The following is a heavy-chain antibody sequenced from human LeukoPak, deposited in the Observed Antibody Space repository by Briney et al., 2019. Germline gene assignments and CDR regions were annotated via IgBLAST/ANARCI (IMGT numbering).Heavy chain of an antibody. V-gene: IGHV4-39*01. CDR1: GGSISSSSYY. Sequence: SETLSLTCTVSGGSISSSSYYWGWIRQPPGKGLEWIGSIYYSGSTYYNPSLKSQVTISVDTSKNQFSLKLSSVTAADTAVYYCARHLSWYNAFDIWGQGTMVTVSS. CDR2: IYYSGST. J-gene: IGHJ3*02. D-gene: IGHD6-13*01. CDR3: ARHLSWYNAFDI.